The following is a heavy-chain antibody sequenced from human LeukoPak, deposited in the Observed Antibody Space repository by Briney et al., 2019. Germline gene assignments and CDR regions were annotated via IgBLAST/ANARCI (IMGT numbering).Heavy chain of an antibody. J-gene: IGHJ5*02. Sequence: ASVKVSCKASGYIFTSYDINWVRQATGQGLEWMGWMNPNSGNTGYAQKFQGRVTITRDNSITTAYMELSSLRSEDTAVYYCARRRDGYNSDWFGPWGQGTLVTVSS. D-gene: IGHD5-24*01. CDR1: GYIFTSYD. CDR2: MNPNSGNT. CDR3: ARRRDGYNSDWFGP. V-gene: IGHV1-8*01.